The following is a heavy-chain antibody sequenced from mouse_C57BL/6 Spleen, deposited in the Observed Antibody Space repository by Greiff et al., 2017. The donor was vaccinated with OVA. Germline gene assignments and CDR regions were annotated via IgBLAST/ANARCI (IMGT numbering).Heavy chain of an antibody. CDR2: ISSGSSTI. V-gene: IGHV5-17*01. D-gene: IGHD1-1*01. CDR1: GFTFSDYG. CDR3: AKDYYYGSSYKNWYFDV. J-gene: IGHJ1*03. Sequence: DVHLVESGGGLVKPGGSLKLSCAASGFTFSDYGMHWVRQAPEKGLEWVAYISSGSSTIYYADTVKGRFTISRDNAKNTLFLQMTSLRSEDTAMYYCAKDYYYGSSYKNWYFDVWGTGTTVTVSS.